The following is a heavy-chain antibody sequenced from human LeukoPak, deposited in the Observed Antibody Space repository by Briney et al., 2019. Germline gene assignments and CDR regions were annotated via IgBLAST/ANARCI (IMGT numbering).Heavy chain of an antibody. Sequence: ASVKVSCKASGYTFTGYHMHWVRQAPGQGLEWMGWINPNSGGTNYAQKFQGRVTMTRDTSISTAFMELSRLRSDDTAVYYCARVWQLMAEFQHWGQGTLATVSS. V-gene: IGHV1-2*02. CDR1: GYTFTGYH. CDR2: INPNSGGT. J-gene: IGHJ1*01. D-gene: IGHD1-1*01. CDR3: ARVWQLMAEFQH.